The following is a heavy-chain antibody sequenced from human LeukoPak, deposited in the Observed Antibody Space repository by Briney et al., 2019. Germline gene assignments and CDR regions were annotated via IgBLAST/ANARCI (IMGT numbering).Heavy chain of an antibody. J-gene: IGHJ4*02. V-gene: IGHV3-53*01. Sequence: GGSLRLSCAASGFTVSSNYMSWVRQAPGKGLEWVSVIYSGGSTYYADCVKGRFTISRDNSKNTLYLQMNSLRAEDTAVYYCARVHKQWPSGDFFDYWGQGTLVTVSS. CDR3: ARVHKQWPSGDFFDY. CDR2: IYSGGST. CDR1: GFTVSSNY. D-gene: IGHD6-19*01.